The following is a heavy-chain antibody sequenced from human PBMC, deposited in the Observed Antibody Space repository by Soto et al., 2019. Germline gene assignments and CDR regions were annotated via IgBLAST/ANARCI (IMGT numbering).Heavy chain of an antibody. J-gene: IGHJ4*02. CDR2: IIGSGTST. D-gene: IGHD2-2*01. V-gene: IGHV3-23*01. CDR3: AKGKGLTVSSTNY. Sequence: EVQLLESGGGLVQPGGSLRLSCAASGFTFSSYAMSWVRQPPGMGLEWVSGIIGSGTSTYYADSVKGRFTISRDNSKNTLFLQMNSLRAEDTAVYYCAKGKGLTVSSTNYWGQGTLVTVSS. CDR1: GFTFSSYA.